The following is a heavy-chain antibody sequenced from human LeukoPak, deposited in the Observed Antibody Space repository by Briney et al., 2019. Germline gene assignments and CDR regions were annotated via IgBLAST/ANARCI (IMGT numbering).Heavy chain of an antibody. CDR1: GFTFSTYG. V-gene: IGHV3-23*01. J-gene: IGHJ4*02. Sequence: PGGSLRLSCAASGFTFSTYGMSWVRQAPGKGLEWVSGISSGGNTQYTDSVKGRFTVSRDNSKNTLHLQMDSLRAEDTAIYYCTKDRRQWVVPYFDSWGQGTVVTVSS. D-gene: IGHD6-19*01. CDR2: ISSGGNT. CDR3: TKDRRQWVVPYFDS.